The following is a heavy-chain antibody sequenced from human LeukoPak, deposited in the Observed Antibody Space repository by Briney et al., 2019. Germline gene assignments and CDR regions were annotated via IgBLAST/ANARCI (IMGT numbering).Heavy chain of an antibody. CDR3: ARSPGFSSSSPIDY. CDR1: GGSISSGSYY. J-gene: IGHJ4*02. D-gene: IGHD6-6*01. CDR2: IYTSGST. V-gene: IGHV4-61*02. Sequence: SETLSLTCTVSGGSISSGSYYWSWIRQPAGKGLEWIGRIYTSGSTNYNPSLKSRVTISVDASKNQFSLKLSSVTAADTAVYYCARSPGFSSSSPIDYWGQGTLVTVSS.